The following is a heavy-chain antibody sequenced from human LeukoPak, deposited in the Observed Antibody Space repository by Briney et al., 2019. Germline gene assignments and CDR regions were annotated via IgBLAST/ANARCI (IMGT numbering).Heavy chain of an antibody. D-gene: IGHD4-17*01. CDR3: ARGMSYGDYEI. CDR1: GGSLSGYY. Sequence: SETLSLTCTVSGGSLSGYYWSWIRQPPGKGLEWIGYIYYSGSTNYNPSLKSRVTISIDTSKNQFSLKLSSVTAADTAVYYCARGMSYGDYEIWGQGTLVTVSS. CDR2: IYYSGST. V-gene: IGHV4-59*01. J-gene: IGHJ4*02.